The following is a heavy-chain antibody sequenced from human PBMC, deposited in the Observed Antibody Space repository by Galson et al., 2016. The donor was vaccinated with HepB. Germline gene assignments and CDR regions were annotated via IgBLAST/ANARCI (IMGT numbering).Heavy chain of an antibody. V-gene: IGHV4-39*01. CDR1: GAPISSTSSY. Sequence: ETLSLTCNVSGAPISSTSSYWGWIRQPPGKGLEWIASIYYSGTTYYNASLKRRLTISVDTSKNQFSLKLTSVTAADTAVYYCARQTYYYDGVGRYYFDYWGQGTLVPVSS. CDR3: ARQTYYYDGVGRYYFDY. D-gene: IGHD3-22*01. CDR2: IYYSGTT. J-gene: IGHJ4*02.